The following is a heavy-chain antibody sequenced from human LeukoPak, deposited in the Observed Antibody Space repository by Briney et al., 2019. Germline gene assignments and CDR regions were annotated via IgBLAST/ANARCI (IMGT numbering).Heavy chain of an antibody. CDR2: IFYTGST. CDR3: ARDPGTITIFGAVIHYGMDV. D-gene: IGHD3-3*01. J-gene: IGHJ6*02. V-gene: IGHV4-59*12. CDR1: GGSISNYY. Sequence: SETLSLTCTVSGGSISNYYWSWIRQPPGKGLDWIGYIFYTGSTNYNPSLKSRVTISVDKSKNQFSLKLSSVTAADTAVYYCARDPGTITIFGAVIHYGMDVWGQGTTVTVSS.